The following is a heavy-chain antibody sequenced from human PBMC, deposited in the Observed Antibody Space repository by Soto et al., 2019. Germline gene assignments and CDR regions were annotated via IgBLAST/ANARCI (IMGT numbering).Heavy chain of an antibody. CDR2: ITGIKGTK. CDR1: GFTFSSYS. CDR3: AKCLQVNWNYDDFHI. Sequence: GGSLRVSCAASGFTFSSYSLSWVRQAPGKGLEWVSHITGIKGTKYYDDQVKGRFTISRDSSRNKLYLQINRLRAEEKAFYYCAKCLQVNWNYDDFHIWGQGTMVTVSS. V-gene: IGHV3-23*01. D-gene: IGHD1-7*01. J-gene: IGHJ3*02.